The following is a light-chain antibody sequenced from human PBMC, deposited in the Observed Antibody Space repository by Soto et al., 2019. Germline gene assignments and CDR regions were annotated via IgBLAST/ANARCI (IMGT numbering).Light chain of an antibody. CDR3: GTWDSGLSAVV. CDR2: DNN. Sequence: QSVLTQPPSVSAAPGQKVTISWSGSSSNIGNNYVSWYQQLPGTAPKLLIYDNNKRPSGIPDRFSGSKSGTSATLGITGLQTGDEADYYCGTWDSGLSAVVFGGGTKLTVL. CDR1: SSNIGNNY. V-gene: IGLV1-51*01. J-gene: IGLJ3*02.